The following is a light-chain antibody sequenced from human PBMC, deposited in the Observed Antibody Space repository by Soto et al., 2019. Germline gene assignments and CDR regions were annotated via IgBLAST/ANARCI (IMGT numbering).Light chain of an antibody. V-gene: IGKV1-27*01. CDR1: QGIATF. Sequence: QMTQSPSSLSASVGDRVTITCRASQGIATFLAWYQQKPGKVPKLLIYAASTLQSGVPSRFSGSGSGTDFTLTISSLQPEDVATYYCQKYSSAPFALGQGTRLEIK. CDR2: AAS. CDR3: QKYSSAPFA. J-gene: IGKJ5*01.